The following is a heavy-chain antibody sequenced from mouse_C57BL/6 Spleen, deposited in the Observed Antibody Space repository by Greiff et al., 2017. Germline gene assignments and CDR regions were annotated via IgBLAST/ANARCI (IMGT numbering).Heavy chain of an antibody. D-gene: IGHD1-1*01. CDR1: GFNIKNTY. CDR3: AQPAVVANYLDY. CDR2: IDPANGNT. J-gene: IGHJ2*01. V-gene: IGHV14-3*01. Sequence: EVQLQQSVAELVRPGASVKLSCTASGFNIKNTYMHWVKQRPEQGLEWIGRIDPANGNTKSAPKFHGKAPITAETSSNTAYLQLSSLTSEDTAIYYWAQPAVVANYLDYWGQGTTLTVSS.